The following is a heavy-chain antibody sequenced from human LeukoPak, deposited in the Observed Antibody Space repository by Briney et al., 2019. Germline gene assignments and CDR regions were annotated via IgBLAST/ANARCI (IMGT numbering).Heavy chain of an antibody. CDR1: GFTVSSNY. CDR2: IYSGGST. CDR3: ARDRADRFANYYYYGMDV. D-gene: IGHD3-10*01. J-gene: IGHJ6*02. Sequence: PGGSLRLSCAASGFTVSSNYMSWVRQAPGKGLEWVSVIYSGGSTYYADSVKGRFTISRDNSKNTLYLQMNSLRAEDTAVYYCARDRADRFANYYYYGMDVWGQGTTVTVSS. V-gene: IGHV3-53*01.